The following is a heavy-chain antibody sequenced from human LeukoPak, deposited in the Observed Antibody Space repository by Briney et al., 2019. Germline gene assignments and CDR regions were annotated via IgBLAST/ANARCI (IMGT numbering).Heavy chain of an antibody. D-gene: IGHD3/OR15-3a*01. CDR1: GFTFSSYA. CDR3: AKHFCTGLDCSLFDS. Sequence: GGSLRLSCAASGFTFSSYAMHWVRQAPGKGLEWVAVISYDGSNKYYADSVKGRFTISRDNSKNTLYLQMNSLRAEDTALYYCAKHFCTGLDCSLFDSWGQGTLVTVSS. CDR2: ISYDGSNK. V-gene: IGHV3-30*04. J-gene: IGHJ4*02.